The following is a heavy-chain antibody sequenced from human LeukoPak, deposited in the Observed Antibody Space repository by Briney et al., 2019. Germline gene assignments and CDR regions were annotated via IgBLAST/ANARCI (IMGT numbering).Heavy chain of an antibody. V-gene: IGHV3-21*01. D-gene: IGHD6-19*01. CDR1: GFTFSSYS. J-gene: IGHJ4*02. Sequence: GGSLRLSCAASGFTFSSYSMNWVRQAPGKGLEWVSSISSSGNDIYYADSVKGRFTISRDNDKNSVFLQMSSLRAEDTAVYYCARDKQSSGWYYFDYWGQGALVTVSS. CDR3: ARDKQSSGWYYFDY. CDR2: ISSSGNDI.